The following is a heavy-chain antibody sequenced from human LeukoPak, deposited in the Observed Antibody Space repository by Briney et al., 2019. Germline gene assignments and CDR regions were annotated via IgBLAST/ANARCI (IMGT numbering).Heavy chain of an antibody. J-gene: IGHJ4*02. Sequence: GGSLRLSCAASGFMFSSNWMSWVRLAPGKGLEWVANIKEDGTETYYVDSVKGRFTISRDNAKNSLYLQINSLRVEDTAVYYCAKEGRSLQTYWGQGTLVTVSS. CDR3: AKEGRSLQTY. V-gene: IGHV3-7*03. CDR1: GFMFSSNW. CDR2: IKEDGTET. D-gene: IGHD5-24*01.